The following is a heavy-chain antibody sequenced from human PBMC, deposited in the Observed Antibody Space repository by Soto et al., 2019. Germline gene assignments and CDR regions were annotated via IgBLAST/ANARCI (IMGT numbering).Heavy chain of an antibody. V-gene: IGHV3-73*01. Sequence: EVQLVEAGGGLVQPVGSLKLSCAASGFTFSGSAMHWVRQASGKGLEWVGSIRSKANNFATAYAALVKCRFTISRDDSKNAAYLQMNSLKTEDTAVYHCSSSVRGVIDYWGQGTLVTVSS. CDR3: SSSVRGVIDY. J-gene: IGHJ4*02. CDR1: GFTFSGSA. CDR2: IRSKANNFAT. D-gene: IGHD3-10*02.